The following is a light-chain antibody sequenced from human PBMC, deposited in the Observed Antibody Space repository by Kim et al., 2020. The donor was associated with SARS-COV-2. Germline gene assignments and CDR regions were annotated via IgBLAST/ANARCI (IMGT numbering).Light chain of an antibody. Sequence: GQWIAISCIASSSDIGGYEYVSWYQQHPAKPPTLLISDVRKRPSAVSPRFSACKSGNTAALTISGLQSDDEADYYCSSYTAASTWVFGGGTRVTVL. V-gene: IGLV2-14*04. CDR2: DVR. J-gene: IGLJ3*02. CDR1: SSDIGGYEY. CDR3: SSYTAASTWV.